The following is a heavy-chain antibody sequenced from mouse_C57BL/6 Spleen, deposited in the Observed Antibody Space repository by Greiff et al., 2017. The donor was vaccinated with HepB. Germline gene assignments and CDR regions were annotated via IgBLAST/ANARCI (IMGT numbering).Heavy chain of an antibody. D-gene: IGHD2-3*01. CDR3: ARDRGDGYYLYAMDD. CDR2: ISDGGSYT. V-gene: IGHV5-4*01. CDR1: GFTFSSYA. Sequence: EVKLVESGGGLVKPGGSLKLSCAASGFTFSSYAMSWVRQTPEKRLEWVATISDGGSYTYYPDNVKGRFTISRDNAKNNLYLQMSHLKSEDTAMYYCARDRGDGYYLYAMDDWGKGTSVTVSS. J-gene: IGHJ4*01.